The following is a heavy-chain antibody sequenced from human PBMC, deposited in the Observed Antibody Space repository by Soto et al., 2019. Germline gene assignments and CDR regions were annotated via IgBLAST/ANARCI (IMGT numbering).Heavy chain of an antibody. CDR1: GGSMTSSSDY. J-gene: IGHJ5*01. Sequence: LLQESGPGLVKTSETLSLTCSVSGGSMTSSSDYWGWIRQPPGKGLEWIGSISYTGNTFSNPSVKSRVTLAVDTSKRKLSLHLSSVTAIDTAIYSCARRGSLAGTYSFDSWGQGTLVTVSS. CDR2: ISYTGNT. CDR3: ARRGSLAGTYSFDS. V-gene: IGHV4-39*01. D-gene: IGHD3-10*01.